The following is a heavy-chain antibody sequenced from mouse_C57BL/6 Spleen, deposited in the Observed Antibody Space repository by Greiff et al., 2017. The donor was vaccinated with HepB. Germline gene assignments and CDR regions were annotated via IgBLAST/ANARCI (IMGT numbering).Heavy chain of an antibody. CDR3: ARGRDYGSHFDY. CDR2: IDPSDSYT. V-gene: IGHV1-69*01. D-gene: IGHD1-1*01. Sequence: VQLQQSGAELVMPGASVKLSCKASGYTFTSYWMHWVKQRPGQGLEWIGEIDPSDSYTNYNQKFKGKSTLTVDKSSSTAYMQLSSLTSADSAVYYCARGRDYGSHFDYWGQGTTLTVSS. J-gene: IGHJ2*01. CDR1: GYTFTSYW.